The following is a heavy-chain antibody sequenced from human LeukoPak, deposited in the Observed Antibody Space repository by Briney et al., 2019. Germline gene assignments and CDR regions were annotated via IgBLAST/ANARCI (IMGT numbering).Heavy chain of an antibody. CDR3: ARELGTHFDY. J-gene: IGHJ4*02. Sequence: PGGSLRLSCAASGFTFSSYEMNWVRQAPGKGLEWVSYISSSGSTIYYADSVKGRFTISRDNAKSSLYLQMNSLRAEDTAVYYCARELGTHFDYWGQRILVTVSS. V-gene: IGHV3-48*03. CDR2: ISSSGSTI. CDR1: GFTFSSYE. D-gene: IGHD7-27*01.